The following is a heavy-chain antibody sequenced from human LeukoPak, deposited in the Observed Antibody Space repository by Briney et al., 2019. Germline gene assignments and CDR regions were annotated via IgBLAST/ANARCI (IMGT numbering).Heavy chain of an antibody. Sequence: PGGSLRLSCAASGFTFSSYDMHWVRQATGKGLEWVSAIGTAGDTYYPGSVKGRFAISRENAKNSLYLQMNSLRAGDTAVYYCARAALTGYYDYWGQGTLVTVSS. J-gene: IGHJ4*02. D-gene: IGHD3-9*01. CDR1: GFTFSSYD. CDR2: IGTAGDT. CDR3: ARAALTGYYDY. V-gene: IGHV3-13*01.